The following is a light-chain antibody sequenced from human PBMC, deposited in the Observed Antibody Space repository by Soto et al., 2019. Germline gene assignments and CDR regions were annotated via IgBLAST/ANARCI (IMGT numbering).Light chain of an antibody. Sequence: EIVMTHSPATLSVSPGERATLSCRASQNISSNLAWYQQKPGQAPGLLIYGASTRATGISARFSGSGSGTDFTLTISSLQSEDFAVYYCQQYKNWPPITFGQGTRLEIK. J-gene: IGKJ5*01. CDR2: GAS. V-gene: IGKV3-15*01. CDR1: QNISSN. CDR3: QQYKNWPPIT.